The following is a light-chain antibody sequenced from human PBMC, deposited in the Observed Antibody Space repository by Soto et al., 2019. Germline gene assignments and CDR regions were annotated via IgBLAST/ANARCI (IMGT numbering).Light chain of an antibody. J-gene: IGLJ1*01. CDR3: SSYGGSSNLI. V-gene: IGLV2-8*01. CDR1: SSDIGGYNY. Sequence: SALTQPPSASGSPGQSVTISCTGTSSDIGGYNYVSWYQQHPGKAPKLMIYEVTKRPSGVPDRVSGSKSGNTASLTVSGLQAEDEADYYCSSYGGSSNLIFGTGTKLTVL. CDR2: EVT.